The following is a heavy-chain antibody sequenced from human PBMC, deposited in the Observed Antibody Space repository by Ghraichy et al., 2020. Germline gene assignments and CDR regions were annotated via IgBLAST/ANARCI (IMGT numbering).Heavy chain of an antibody. Sequence: GGSLRLSCAASGFTFSSYLMSWVRQAPGKGLEWVANIKQDGSEKYYVDSVKGRFTISRDNAKNSLYLQMNSLRAEDTAVYYCARDLIFGSSHQDYWGQGTLVTVSS. CDR3: ARDLIFGSSHQDY. CDR1: GFTFSSYL. V-gene: IGHV3-7*01. D-gene: IGHD3/OR15-3a*01. J-gene: IGHJ4*02. CDR2: IKQDGSEK.